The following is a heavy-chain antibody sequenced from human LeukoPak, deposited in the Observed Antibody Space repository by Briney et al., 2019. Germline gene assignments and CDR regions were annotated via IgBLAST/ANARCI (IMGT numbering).Heavy chain of an antibody. J-gene: IGHJ6*02. CDR2: SSSSGTII. Sequence: GGSLRLSCAASGLTFSSYEMNWVRQAPGKGLEWVSSSSSSGTIIYYADSVKGRFTISRDNAENSLYLQMNSLRAEDTAVYYCARRRVYHGMDVWGQGTTVTVSS. CDR3: ARRRVYHGMDV. CDR1: GLTFSSYE. D-gene: IGHD3-16*02. V-gene: IGHV3-48*03.